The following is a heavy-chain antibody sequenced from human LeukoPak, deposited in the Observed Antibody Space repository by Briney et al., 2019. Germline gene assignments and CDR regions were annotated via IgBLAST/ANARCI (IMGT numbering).Heavy chain of an antibody. D-gene: IGHD2-2*01. CDR2: MNPNSGNT. CDR3: AREGYCSSTSCSRQDYYYYGMDV. J-gene: IGHJ6*02. Sequence: ASVKVSCKASGGTFSSYAINWVRQATGQGLEWMGWMNPNSGNTGYAQKFQGRVTMTRNTSISTAYMELSSLRSEDTAVYYCAREGYCSSTSCSRQDYYYYGMDVWGQGTTVTVSS. V-gene: IGHV1-8*02. CDR1: GGTFSSYA.